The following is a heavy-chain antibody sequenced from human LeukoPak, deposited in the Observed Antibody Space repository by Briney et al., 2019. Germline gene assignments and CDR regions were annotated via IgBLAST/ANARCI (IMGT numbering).Heavy chain of an antibody. CDR1: GGTFSSYA. D-gene: IGHD6-19*01. Sequence: SVKVSCKASGGTFSSYAISWVRQAPGQGLEWMGSIIPILGIANYAQKFQGRVTITADKSTSTAYMELSSLRSEDTAVYYCARDPVYSSGWTGDFDYWGQGTLVTVSS. CDR2: IIPILGIA. CDR3: ARDPVYSSGWTGDFDY. J-gene: IGHJ4*02. V-gene: IGHV1-69*04.